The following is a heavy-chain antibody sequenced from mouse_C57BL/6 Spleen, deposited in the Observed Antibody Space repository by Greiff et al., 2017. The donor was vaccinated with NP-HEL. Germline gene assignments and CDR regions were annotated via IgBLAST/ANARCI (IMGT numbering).Heavy chain of an antibody. V-gene: IGHV5-9-1*02. D-gene: IGHD2-14*01. CDR2: ISSGGDYI. J-gene: IGHJ3*01. Sequence: DVMLVESGEGLVKPGGSLKLSCAASGFTFSSYAMSWVRQTPEKRLEWVAYISSGGDYIYYADTVKGRFTISRDNARNTLYLQMSSLKSEDTAMYYCTRENYRGFAYWGQGTLVTVSA. CDR1: GFTFSSYA. CDR3: TRENYRGFAY.